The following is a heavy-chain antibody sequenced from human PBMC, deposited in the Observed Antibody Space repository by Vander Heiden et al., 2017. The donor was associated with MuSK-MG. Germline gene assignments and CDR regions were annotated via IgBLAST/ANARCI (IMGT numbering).Heavy chain of an antibody. J-gene: IGHJ6*04. CDR2: INNRGST. CDR1: GGSFSGYY. V-gene: IGHV4-34*01. Sequence: QVQLQQWGAGLLKPSETLSLTCAAYGGSFSGYYWSWIRQPPGKGLEWIGEINNRGSTNDNPSLKSRVTISGDTSKNQLSMKMSSVTAADTAVDDCARGNGVTGVWGKGTTVTVSS. D-gene: IGHD3-10*01. CDR3: ARGNGVTGV.